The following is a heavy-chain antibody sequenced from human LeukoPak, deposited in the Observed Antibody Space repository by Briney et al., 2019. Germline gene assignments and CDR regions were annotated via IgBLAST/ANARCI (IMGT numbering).Heavy chain of an antibody. Sequence: GGSLRLSCAASGFTFSSYAMSWVRQAPGKGLEWVSGISGSGSSTHYADSVKGRFTISRDNSKNTLYLQMNSLRAEDTAVYYCAKDCSGGSCYHENIYYYYGMDVWGQGTTVTVSS. CDR2: ISGSGSST. V-gene: IGHV3-23*01. J-gene: IGHJ6*02. CDR3: AKDCSGGSCYHENIYYYYGMDV. CDR1: GFTFSSYA. D-gene: IGHD2-15*01.